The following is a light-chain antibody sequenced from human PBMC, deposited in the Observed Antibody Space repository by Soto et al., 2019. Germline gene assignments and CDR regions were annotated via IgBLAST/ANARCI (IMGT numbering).Light chain of an antibody. CDR1: QSVYSNY. J-gene: IGKJ2*01. V-gene: IGKV3-20*01. CDR2: GAS. Sequence: EIVLTQSPGTLSLSPGERATLSCRASQSVYSNYLAWYQQKPGQAPRLLIYGASSRATGIPDRFSGSGSGTDFTLGISSLEPEDFAVYYCQQYGSSLMYSFGQGKKLEIK. CDR3: QQYGSSLMYS.